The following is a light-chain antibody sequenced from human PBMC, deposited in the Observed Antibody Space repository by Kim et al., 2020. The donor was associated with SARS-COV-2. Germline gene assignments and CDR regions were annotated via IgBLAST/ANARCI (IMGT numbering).Light chain of an antibody. CDR2: YDT. CDR1: NLEIKS. Sequence: SYELTQPPSVSVAPGKTASITCGGDNLEIKSVHWYQQKPGLSPVVVIYYDTDRPSGIPERVSGSKSENTATLTISRVEAGDEADYYCQVWDSHTYHWVFG. CDR3: QVWDSHTYHWV. V-gene: IGLV3-21*04. J-gene: IGLJ3*02.